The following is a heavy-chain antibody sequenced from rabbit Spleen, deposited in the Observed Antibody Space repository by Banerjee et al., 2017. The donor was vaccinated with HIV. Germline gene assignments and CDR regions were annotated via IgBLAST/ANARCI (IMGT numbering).Heavy chain of an antibody. CDR2: IDPVFGIT. V-gene: IGHV1S47*01. J-gene: IGHJ6*01. Sequence: QEQLVESGGDLVKPEGSLTLTCTASGFTLSTYWMCWVRQAPGKGLEWIGYIDPVFGITYYASWVNGRFSISRENAQNTVFLQMTSLTAADTATYFCARDGAGGSYFALWGPGTLVTVS. CDR3: ARDGAGGSYFAL. CDR1: GFTLSTYW. D-gene: IGHD8-1*01.